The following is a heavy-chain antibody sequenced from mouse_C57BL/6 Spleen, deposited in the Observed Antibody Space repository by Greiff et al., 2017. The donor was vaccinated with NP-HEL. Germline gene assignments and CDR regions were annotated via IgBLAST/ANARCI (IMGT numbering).Heavy chain of an antibody. D-gene: IGHD4-1*01. Sequence: VQLQQSGPVLVKPGASVKMSCKASGYTFTDYYMNWVKQSHGKSLEWIGVINPYNGGTSYNQKFKGKATLTVDKSSSTAYMELNSLTSEDSAVYYCAREGDWVYAMDYWGQGTSVTVSS. J-gene: IGHJ4*01. V-gene: IGHV1-19*01. CDR2: INPYNGGT. CDR3: AREGDWVYAMDY. CDR1: GYTFTDYY.